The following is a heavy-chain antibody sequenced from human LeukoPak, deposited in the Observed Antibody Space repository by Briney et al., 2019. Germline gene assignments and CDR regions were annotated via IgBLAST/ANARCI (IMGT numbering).Heavy chain of an antibody. J-gene: IGHJ4*02. CDR1: GDSVSSNSAA. V-gene: IGHV6-1*01. D-gene: IGHD5-18*01. Sequence: SQTLSLTSAISGDSVSSNSAAWNWIRQSPSRGLEWLGRTYYRSKWYNDYAVSVKSRITINPDTSKNQLSLQLNSVTPEDTAVYYCARDAGAPGGYSYGYGFDYWGQGTLVTVSS. CDR3: ARDAGAPGGYSYGYGFDY. CDR2: TYYRSKWYN.